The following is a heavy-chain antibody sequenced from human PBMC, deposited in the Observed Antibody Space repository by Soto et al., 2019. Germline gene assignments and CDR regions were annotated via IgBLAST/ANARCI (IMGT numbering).Heavy chain of an antibody. CDR2: IYYSGST. D-gene: IGHD3-10*01. CDR3: ARQGYYYGSGSREYPFDY. V-gene: IGHV4-39*01. CDR1: GGSISSSSYY. J-gene: IGHJ4*02. Sequence: SETLSLTCTVSGGSISSSSYYWGWIRQPPGKGLEWIGSIYYSGSTYYNPSLKSRVTISVDTSKNQFSLKLSSVTAADTAVYYCARQGYYYGSGSREYPFDYWGQGTLVTVSS.